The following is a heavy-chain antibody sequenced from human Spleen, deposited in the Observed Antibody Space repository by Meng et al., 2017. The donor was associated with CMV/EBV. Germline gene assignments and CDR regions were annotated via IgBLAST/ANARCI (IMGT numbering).Heavy chain of an antibody. Sequence: ASVKVSCKASGYIFTAYYLHWVRQAAGQGLEWMGWMNPNSGDTNYARDFQGRITMTRDTSISTAYMDLSRLRSDDTAVYYCARAGFTIFGRDSYGMDVWGQGTTVTVSS. D-gene: IGHD3-3*01. CDR2: MNPNSGDT. J-gene: IGHJ6*02. CDR1: GYIFTAYY. V-gene: IGHV1-2*02. CDR3: ARAGFTIFGRDSYGMDV.